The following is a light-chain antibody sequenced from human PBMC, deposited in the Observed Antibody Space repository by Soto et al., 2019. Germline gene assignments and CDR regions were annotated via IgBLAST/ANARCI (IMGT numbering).Light chain of an antibody. V-gene: IGLV1-44*01. Sequence: QSVLTQPPSASGTPGQRVTISCSGSSSNIGSNTVNWYQQVPGTAPKLLIYSNNQRPSGVPDRFSGSKSGTSASLAISGLQSEDEADYYCAAWDDSRNGYVFGTGTKVTVL. J-gene: IGLJ1*01. CDR2: SNN. CDR1: SSNIGSNT. CDR3: AAWDDSRNGYV.